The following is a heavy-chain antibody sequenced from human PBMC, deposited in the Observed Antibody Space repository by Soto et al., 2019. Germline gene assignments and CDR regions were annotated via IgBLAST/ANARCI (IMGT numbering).Heavy chain of an antibody. CDR3: ARRDSGSYAGYFDY. J-gene: IGHJ4*02. CDR2: IKPDGSET. CDR1: GFTFSRDC. D-gene: IGHD1-26*01. V-gene: IGHV3-7*01. Sequence: GSLRLSCVASGFTFSRDCMSWVRQAPGRGLEWVANIKPDGSETYYVDYVKGRFTISRDNAKNSLYLQMNSLRAEDTAVYYCARRDSGSYAGYFDYWAQGTLVTVSS.